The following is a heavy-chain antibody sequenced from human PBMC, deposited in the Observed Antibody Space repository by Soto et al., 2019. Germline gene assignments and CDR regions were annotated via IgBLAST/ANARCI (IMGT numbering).Heavy chain of an antibody. V-gene: IGHV3-23*01. CDR1: GFTFSSYA. CDR2: ISGSGGST. CDR3: AKSEGIAVAVDY. D-gene: IGHD6-19*01. Sequence: EVQLLESGGGLVQPGGSLRLSCAASGFTFSSYAMSWVRQAPGKGLEWVSAISGSGGSTYYADSVKGRFTISRANSKNTLYLQMNSLRAEATAVYYCAKSEGIAVAVDYWGQGTLVTVSS. J-gene: IGHJ4*02.